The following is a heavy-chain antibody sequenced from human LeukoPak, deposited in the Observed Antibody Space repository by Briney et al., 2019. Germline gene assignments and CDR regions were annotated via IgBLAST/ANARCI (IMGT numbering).Heavy chain of an antibody. Sequence: GGSLRLSCAGSGFIFRNYAMSWVRQDPGMGLEWVSTISGSGVGTNYADSVKGRFTISRDNSKNTLYLQMNSLRAEDTAVYYCAKNGRDDHDKYFFDFWGQGTQVTVSS. CDR3: AKNGRDDHDKYFFDF. J-gene: IGHJ4*02. CDR2: ISGSGVGT. V-gene: IGHV3-23*01. CDR1: GFIFRNYA. D-gene: IGHD3-9*01.